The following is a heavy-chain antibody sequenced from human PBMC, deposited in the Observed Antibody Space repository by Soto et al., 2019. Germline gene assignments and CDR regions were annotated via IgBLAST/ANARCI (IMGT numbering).Heavy chain of an antibody. CDR1: GYTLTELS. CDR3: ATDVTTMGAFDT. V-gene: IGHV1-24*01. J-gene: IGHJ3*02. D-gene: IGHD5-12*01. CDR2: FDPEDGET. Sequence: ASVKVSCKVSGYTLTELSMHWARQAPGKGLEWMGGFDPEDGETIYAQKFQGRVIMTEGTSTDTAYMELSSLRSEDTAVYYCATDVTTMGAFDTWGQGTMVTVSS.